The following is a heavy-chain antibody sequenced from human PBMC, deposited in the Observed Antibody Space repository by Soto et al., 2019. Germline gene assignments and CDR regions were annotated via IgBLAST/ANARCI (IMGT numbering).Heavy chain of an antibody. CDR2: ISAYNGNT. CDR3: ARDAVLRYFDWLLYGNPNNEKPFDY. J-gene: IGHJ4*02. V-gene: IGHV1-18*04. D-gene: IGHD3-9*01. Sequence: SAKVSFKASCYTFTSYGISWVRQGPGQGLEWIGWISAYNGNTNYAQKLQGRVTMTTDTPTSTAYMELRSLRSDDTAVYYCARDAVLRYFDWLLYGNPNNEKPFDYWGQGTLVTVSS. CDR1: CYTFTSYG.